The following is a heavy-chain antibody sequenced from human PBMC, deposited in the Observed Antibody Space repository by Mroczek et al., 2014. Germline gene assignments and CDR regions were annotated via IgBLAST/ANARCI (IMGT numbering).Heavy chain of an antibody. CDR3: AREGVAAAGSTFDY. CDR2: ISYDGSNK. D-gene: IGHD6-13*01. CDR1: GFTFSSYA. V-gene: IGHV3-30-3*01. J-gene: IGHJ4*02. Sequence: SGEGVVQPREGPSRLSCAASGFTFSSYAMHWVRQAPGKGLEWVAVISYDGSNKYYADSVKGRFTISRDNSKNTLYLQMNSLRAEDTAVYYCAREGVAAAGSTFDYWGQGTLVTVSS.